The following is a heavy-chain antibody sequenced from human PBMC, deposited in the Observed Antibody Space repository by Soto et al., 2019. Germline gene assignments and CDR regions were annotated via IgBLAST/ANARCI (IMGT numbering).Heavy chain of an antibody. V-gene: IGHV4-30-2*01. CDR2: IFPIGTT. CDR1: CGSLTSGTYS. CDR3: ARGREFDS. Sequence: QLQLRESGSPLVKPSQTLSLTCAVSCGSLTSGTYSWNSIRQPPGKGLEWIGYIFPIGTTYYNPSLKSRVSTSIVVSKNQFSLNLRSLTAADTAVYYCARGREFDSWGQGTLVTVSS. J-gene: IGHJ4*02.